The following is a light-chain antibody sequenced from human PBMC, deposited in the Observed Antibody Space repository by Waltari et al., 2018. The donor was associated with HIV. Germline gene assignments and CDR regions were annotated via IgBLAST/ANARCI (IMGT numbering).Light chain of an antibody. CDR2: RTD. J-gene: IGLJ2*01. CDR1: PSNIGPNS. CDR3: ESWDDSGSVV. V-gene: IGLV1-44*01. Sequence: QSVLTQPPSASGTPGQRVTISCSGSPSNIGPNSVNWYQHLPGTAPRVLIYRTDQRPSGVPDRFSGSQSGASASLAISGLQSEDEAAYYCESWDDSGSVVFGGGTQLTVL.